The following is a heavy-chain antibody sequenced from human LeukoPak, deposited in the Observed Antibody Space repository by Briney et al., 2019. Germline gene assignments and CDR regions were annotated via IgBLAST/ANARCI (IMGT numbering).Heavy chain of an antibody. CDR1: GFTFSSYW. D-gene: IGHD3-10*02. J-gene: IGHJ4*02. Sequence: PGGSLRLSCAASGFTFSSYWMTWVRQAPGKGLEWVANIKQDGSGKYYVDSVKGRFTISSDSAKNSLFLQMNSLRAEDTAVYYCARVSALFGLPVHFDYWGQGTLGTVSS. CDR2: IKQDGSGK. V-gene: IGHV3-7*01. CDR3: ARVSALFGLPVHFDY.